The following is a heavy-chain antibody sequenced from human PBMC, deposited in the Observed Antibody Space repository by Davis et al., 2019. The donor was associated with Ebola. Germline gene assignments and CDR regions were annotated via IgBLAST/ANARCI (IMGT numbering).Heavy chain of an antibody. Sequence: PAGSLRLSCAASGFTLSSYAMSWVRQAPGKGLEWVALISGRDGSTYYADSVKGRFTISRDNSKNTLYLQMTSLRAEDTALYYCAKDLYGDYDLDYWGQGTLVTVSS. CDR1: GFTLSSYA. CDR3: AKDLYGDYDLDY. V-gene: IGHV3-23*01. CDR2: ISGRDGST. D-gene: IGHD2-21*02. J-gene: IGHJ4*02.